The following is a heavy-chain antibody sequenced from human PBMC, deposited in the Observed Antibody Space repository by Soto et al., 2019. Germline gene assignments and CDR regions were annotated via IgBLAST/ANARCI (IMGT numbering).Heavy chain of an antibody. V-gene: IGHV4-39*01. CDR3: ARRRAVVVVAATSGAFDI. Sequence: SQTQPLTCTVSDGTISSSSYYWGWIRQPPGKGLEWIGSIYYSGSTYYNPSLKSRVTISVDTSKNQFSLKLSSVTAADTAVYYCARRRAVVVVAATSGAFDIWGQGTMVTVSS. D-gene: IGHD2-15*01. CDR2: IYYSGST. J-gene: IGHJ3*02. CDR1: DGTISSSSYY.